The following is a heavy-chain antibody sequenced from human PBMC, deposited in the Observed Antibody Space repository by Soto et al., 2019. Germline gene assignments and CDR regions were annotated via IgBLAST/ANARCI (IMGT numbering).Heavy chain of an antibody. CDR3: ARAPRCAGGSCYFAY. D-gene: IGHD2-15*01. CDR1: GGSFSGYY. Sequence: SETLSLTCAVHGGSFSGYYWSWIRQPPGKGLEWIGEINHSGSTNYNPSLKSRVTISVDTSKNQFSLKLSSVTAADTAVYYCARAPRCAGGSCYFAYWGQGTLVTVSS. V-gene: IGHV4-34*01. J-gene: IGHJ4*02. CDR2: INHSGST.